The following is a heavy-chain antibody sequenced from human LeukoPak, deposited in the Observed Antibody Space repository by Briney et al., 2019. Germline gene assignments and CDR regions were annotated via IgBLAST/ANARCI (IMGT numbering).Heavy chain of an antibody. CDR3: ARGLRDGYNWYYFDY. CDR1: GGSFSGYY. Sequence: SETLSLTCAVYGGSFSGYYWSWIRQPPGKGLEWIGYIYTSGSTNYNPSLKSRVTISVDTSKNQFSLKLSSVTAADTAVYYCARGLRDGYNWYYFDYWGQGTLVTVSS. CDR2: IYTSGST. J-gene: IGHJ4*02. V-gene: IGHV4-4*09. D-gene: IGHD5-24*01.